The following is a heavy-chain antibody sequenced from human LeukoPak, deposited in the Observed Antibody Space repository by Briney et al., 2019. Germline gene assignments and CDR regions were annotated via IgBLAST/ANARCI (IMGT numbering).Heavy chain of an antibody. D-gene: IGHD2-8*01. J-gene: IGHJ6*03. CDR1: GFTFTGYA. CDR2: ISGSGDRS. V-gene: IGHV3-23*01. CDR3: AKKKGMRLYNYYMDV. Sequence: SGGSLRLSCAASGFTFTGYAMSWVRQAPGKGLEWVATISGSGDRSYYVGSVKGPFTISRDNSKNTLYLQMNSLRAEDTAVYYCAKKKGMRLYNYYMDVWGKGTTVTVSS.